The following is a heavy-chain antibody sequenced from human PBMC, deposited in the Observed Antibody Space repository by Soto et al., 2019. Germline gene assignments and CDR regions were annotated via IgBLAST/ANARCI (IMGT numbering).Heavy chain of an antibody. J-gene: IGHJ5*02. CDR3: ARDQAQPGVTSEAFDP. V-gene: IGHV3-48*02. CDR1: GFTFSSYS. CDR2: ISSSSSTI. Sequence: EVQLVESGGGLVQPGGSLRLSCAASGFTFSSYSMNWVRQAPGKGLEWVSYISSSSSTIYYADSVKGRFTISRDNAKNSLYLQMNSLRDEDTAVYYCARDQAQPGVTSEAFDPWGQGTLVTVSS. D-gene: IGHD2-21*02.